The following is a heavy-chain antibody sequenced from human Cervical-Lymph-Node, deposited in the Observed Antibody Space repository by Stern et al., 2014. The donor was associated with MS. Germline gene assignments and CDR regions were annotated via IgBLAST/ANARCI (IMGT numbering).Heavy chain of an antibody. CDR1: GFTFRDYT. CDR2: IRGQAYGGTT. Sequence: VQLVESGGGLVKPGRSLRLSCMASGFTFRDYTISWFRQAPGKGLEWVGFIRGQAYGGTTEYAASVKGTFTISRDDSKSIAYLQMNSLNTEDTAVYYCSRDFSYHDSGGDWLSFWGQGTLVTVSS. J-gene: IGHJ4*02. CDR3: SRDFSYHDSGGDWLSF. V-gene: IGHV3-49*05. D-gene: IGHD3-22*01.